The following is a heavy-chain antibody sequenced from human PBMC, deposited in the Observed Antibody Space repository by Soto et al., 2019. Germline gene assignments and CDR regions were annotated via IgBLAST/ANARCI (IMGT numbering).Heavy chain of an antibody. J-gene: IGHJ4*02. V-gene: IGHV1-18*01. CDR2: ISAYNGNT. Sequence: GASVKVSCKASGYTFTSYGISWVRQAPGQGLEWMGWISAYNGNTNYAQKLQGRVTMTTDTSTSTAYMELRSLRSDDTAVYYCARVLQTYYDILTGYSPKAYFDYWGQGTLVTAPQ. CDR1: GYTFTSYG. D-gene: IGHD3-9*01. CDR3: ARVLQTYYDILTGYSPKAYFDY.